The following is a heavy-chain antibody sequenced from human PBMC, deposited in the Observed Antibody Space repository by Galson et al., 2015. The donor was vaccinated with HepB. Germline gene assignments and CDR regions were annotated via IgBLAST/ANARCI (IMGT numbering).Heavy chain of an antibody. CDR1: GFTFSSYG. J-gene: IGHJ6*02. D-gene: IGHD3-16*01. Sequence: SLRLSCAASGFTFSSYGMHWVRQAPGKGLEWVAVIWYDGSNKYYADSVKGRFTISRDNSKNTLYLQMNSLKAEDTAVYYCARGRPHYDYVWRASYYYYGMDVWGQGTTVTVSS. V-gene: IGHV3-33*01. CDR3: ARGRPHYDYVWRASYYYYGMDV. CDR2: IWYDGSNK.